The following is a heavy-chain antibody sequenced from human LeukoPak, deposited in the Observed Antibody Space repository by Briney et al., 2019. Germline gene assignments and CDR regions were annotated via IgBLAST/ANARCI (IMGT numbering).Heavy chain of an antibody. Sequence: ASVKVSCKASGYTFTSYYMHWVRQAPGQGLEWMGIINPSGGSTSYAQKFQGRVTMTRDTSISTAYMELSRLRSDDTAVYYCARGSIMSIAVAGTNWFDPWGQGTLVTVSS. D-gene: IGHD6-19*01. J-gene: IGHJ5*02. V-gene: IGHV1-46*01. CDR3: ARGSIMSIAVAGTNWFDP. CDR1: GYTFTSYY. CDR2: INPSGGST.